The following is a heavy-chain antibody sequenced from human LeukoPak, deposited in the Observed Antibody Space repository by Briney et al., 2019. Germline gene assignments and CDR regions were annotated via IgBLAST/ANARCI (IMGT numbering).Heavy chain of an antibody. V-gene: IGHV4-4*07. CDR2: IFTSGST. J-gene: IGHJ6*03. CDR1: GDSISSYY. CDR3: AGGGGTLNYMDV. Sequence: SETLSLTCNVSGDSISSYYWTWIRQPAGKGLQWIGRIFTSGSTSYNPSLKSRLTISLDMSKNQFSLKLTSVTAADTAVYFCAGGGGTLNYMDVWGKGTTVTISS. D-gene: IGHD3-16*01.